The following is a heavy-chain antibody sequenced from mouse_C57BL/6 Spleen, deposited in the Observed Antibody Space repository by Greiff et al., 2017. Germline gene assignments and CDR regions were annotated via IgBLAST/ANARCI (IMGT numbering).Heavy chain of an antibody. V-gene: IGHV1-42*01. CDR2: INPSTGGT. Sequence: VQLQQSGPELVKPGASVKISCKASGYSFTGYYMNWVKQSPEKSLEWIGEINPSTGGTTYNQKLKAKATLTVDKSSSTAYRQLKSLTSEDSAVYYCARSISTVVAREAWFAYWGQGTLVTVSA. CDR3: ARSISTVVAREAWFAY. D-gene: IGHD1-1*01. CDR1: GYSFTGYY. J-gene: IGHJ3*01.